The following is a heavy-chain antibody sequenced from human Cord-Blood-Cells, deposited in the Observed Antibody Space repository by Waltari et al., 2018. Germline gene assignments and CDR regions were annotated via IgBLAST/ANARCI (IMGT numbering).Heavy chain of an antibody. V-gene: IGHV1-69*01. J-gene: IGHJ4*02. D-gene: IGHD6-19*01. CDR3: ARAYSSGWYIDY. Sequence: QVQLVQSGAEVKKPGSSVKVSCKASGGTFSSYALRCVRQAPGQGREWRGGIIPIFGTANNAQKFQGRVTITADESTSTAYMELSSLRSEDTAVYYCARAYSSGWYIDYWGQGTLVTVSS. CDR2: IIPIFGTA. CDR1: GGTFSSYA.